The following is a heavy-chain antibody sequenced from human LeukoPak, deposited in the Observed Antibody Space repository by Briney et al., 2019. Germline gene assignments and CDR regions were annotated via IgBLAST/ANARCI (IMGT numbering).Heavy chain of an antibody. CDR3: TRGVNGDSRFDP. CDR2: LNSDGIST. Sequence: PGGSLRLSCAASGFTFTSYWMHWVRQAPGKGLVWVSRLNSDGISTRYADSVKGRFTISRDNAKNTLYLQMNSLRAEDTAVYYCTRGVNGDSRFDPWGQGTLVTASS. D-gene: IGHD4-17*01. V-gene: IGHV3-74*01. CDR1: GFTFTSYW. J-gene: IGHJ5*02.